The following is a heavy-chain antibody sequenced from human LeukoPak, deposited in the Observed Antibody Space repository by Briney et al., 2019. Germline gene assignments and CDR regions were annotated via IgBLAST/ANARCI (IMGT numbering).Heavy chain of an antibody. J-gene: IGHJ4*02. CDR3: ARGPKTGYSSGYLDY. V-gene: IGHV1-46*01. CDR2: INPSGGST. D-gene: IGHD6-19*01. Sequence: ASVKVSCKASGYTFTSYYMHWVRQAPGQGLEWMGIINPSGGSTSYAPKFQGRVTMTRDTSTSTVYMELSSLRSEDTAVYYCARGPKTGYSSGYLDYWGQGTLVTVSS. CDR1: GYTFTSYY.